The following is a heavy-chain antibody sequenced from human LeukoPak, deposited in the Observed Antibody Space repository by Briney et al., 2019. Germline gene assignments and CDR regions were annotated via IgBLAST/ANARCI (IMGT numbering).Heavy chain of an antibody. D-gene: IGHD3-22*01. Sequence: SETLSLTCTVSGGSISSSSYYWGWIRQPPGKGLEWIGSIYCSGSTYYNPSLKSRVTISVDTSKNQFSLKLSSVTAADTAVYYCARLYDSSGYYQYYFDYWGQGTLVTVSS. CDR2: IYCSGST. V-gene: IGHV4-39*07. CDR3: ARLYDSSGYYQYYFDY. J-gene: IGHJ4*02. CDR1: GGSISSSSYY.